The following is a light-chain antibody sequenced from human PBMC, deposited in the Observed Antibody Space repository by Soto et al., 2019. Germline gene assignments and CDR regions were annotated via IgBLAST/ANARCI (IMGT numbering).Light chain of an antibody. CDR3: ETWDSNTRV. CDR2: LEGSGSY. V-gene: IGLV4-60*03. CDR1: GGHSSYI. J-gene: IGLJ1*01. Sequence: QPVLTQSSSASASLGSSVKLTCTLSGGHSSYIIAWHQQQPGKAPRYLMKLEGSGSYNKGSGVPDRFSGSSSGADRYLTISNLQSEDEADYYCETWDSNTRVFGTGTKVTVL.